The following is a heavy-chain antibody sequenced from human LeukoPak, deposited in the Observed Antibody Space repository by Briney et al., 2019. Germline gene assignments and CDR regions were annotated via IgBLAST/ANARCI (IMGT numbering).Heavy chain of an antibody. D-gene: IGHD1-26*01. CDR3: ARLVRDSGSYSDAFDI. Sequence: KPSETLSLTCTGSGGSISSHYWSWIRQPPGKGLDWIGYIYYSGSTNYNPSLKSRVTISVDTSKNQFSLRLSSVTAADTAVFYCARLVRDSGSYSDAFDIWGQGTMVTVSS. CDR2: IYYSGST. CDR1: GGSISSHY. J-gene: IGHJ3*02. V-gene: IGHV4-59*08.